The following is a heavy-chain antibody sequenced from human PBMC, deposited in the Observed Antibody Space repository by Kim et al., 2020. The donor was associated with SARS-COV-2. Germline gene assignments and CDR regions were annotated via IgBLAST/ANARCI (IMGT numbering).Heavy chain of an antibody. CDR3: ARGGAAAGRKNYYYGMDV. V-gene: IGHV4-59*01. J-gene: IGHJ6*02. CDR2: IYYSGST. D-gene: IGHD6-13*01. Sequence: SETLSLTCTVSGGSISSYYWSWIRQPPGKGLEWIGYIYYSGSTNYNPSLKSRVTISVDTSKNQFSLKLSSVTAADTAVYYCARGGAAAGRKNYYYGMDVWGQGTTVTVSS. CDR1: GGSISSYY.